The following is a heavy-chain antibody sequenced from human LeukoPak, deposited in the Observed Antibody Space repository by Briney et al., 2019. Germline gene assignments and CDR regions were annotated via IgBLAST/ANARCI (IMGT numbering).Heavy chain of an antibody. CDR2: IKSDGITI. V-gene: IGHV3-74*01. J-gene: IGHJ6*02. Sequence: GGSLRLSCAASGFTFSNYMMHWVRQAPGKGLVWVSRIKSDGITITYADSVKGRFTISRDNAKNTLYLQMNSLRDEDTAVYYCARERIPSNGYYYYDMDVWGQGTTVTVSS. CDR3: ARERIPSNGYYYYDMDV. CDR1: GFTFSNYM. D-gene: IGHD4-11*01.